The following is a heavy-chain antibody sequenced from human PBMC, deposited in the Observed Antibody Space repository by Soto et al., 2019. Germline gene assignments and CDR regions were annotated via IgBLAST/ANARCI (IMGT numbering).Heavy chain of an antibody. J-gene: IGHJ5*02. CDR2: INPNSGGT. D-gene: IGHD2-2*02. CDR3: ARSREMAIPWFDP. Sequence: ASVKVSCKASGYTFTGYYMHWVRQAPGQGLEWMGWINPNSGGTNYAQKFQGWVTMTRDTSISTAYMELSRLRSDDTAVHYCARSREMAIPWFDPWGQGTLVTVSS. V-gene: IGHV1-2*04. CDR1: GYTFTGYY.